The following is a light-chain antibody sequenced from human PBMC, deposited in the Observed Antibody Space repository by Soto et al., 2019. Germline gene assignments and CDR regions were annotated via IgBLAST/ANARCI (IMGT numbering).Light chain of an antibody. CDR1: QSISIN. CDR2: GAS. Sequence: ELVSTQSPGTLSLSPGERANLSRRASQSISINLAWYQHKPGQAPRLLIHGASTRATGVPARISGSGSGTEFNLTISSLQPEDFAVYYCQQLRNWPWTFGQGTKVDI. J-gene: IGKJ1*01. CDR3: QQLRNWPWT. V-gene: IGKV3D-15*01.